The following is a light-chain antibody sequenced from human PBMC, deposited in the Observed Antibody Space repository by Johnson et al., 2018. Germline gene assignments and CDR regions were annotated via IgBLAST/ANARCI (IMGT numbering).Light chain of an antibody. CDR2: ENN. Sequence: QSVLTQPPSVSAAPGQKVTISCSGSSSNIGNNYVSWYQQLPGTAPKLLIYENNKRPSGIPDRFSGSKSGTSATLGITGLQTGAEADYYCGTWDSSLSAGNAFGTGTKGTV. CDR1: SSNIGNNY. V-gene: IGLV1-51*02. J-gene: IGLJ1*01. CDR3: GTWDSSLSAGNA.